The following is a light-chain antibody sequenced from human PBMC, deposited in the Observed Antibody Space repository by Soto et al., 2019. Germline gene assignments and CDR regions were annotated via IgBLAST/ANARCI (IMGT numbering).Light chain of an antibody. J-gene: IGKJ5*01. CDR2: DAS. CDR3: QQRSNWPHT. CDR1: QSVSSY. V-gene: IGKV3-11*01. Sequence: EIGMTQSTSTLSVSTGERATLSCGASQSVSSYLAWYQQKTGQAPRLLIYDASNRATGIPARFSGSGYGTDFNLTISSLETEDFAVYYCQQRSNWPHTFGQGTRLEIK.